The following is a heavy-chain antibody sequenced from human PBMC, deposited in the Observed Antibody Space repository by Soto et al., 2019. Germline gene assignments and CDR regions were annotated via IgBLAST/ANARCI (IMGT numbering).Heavy chain of an antibody. J-gene: IGHJ4*02. CDR3: AIDFRDSCAGPSCVYFDF. D-gene: IGHD2-2*01. V-gene: IGHV1-18*01. CDR2: ISANSGDT. Sequence: QVQLVQSGAEVKEPGASVRVSCKSSGYTFSSYGFRWVRQAPGKGLEWVAWISANSGDTNSAQKFQGRVTLTTDTSPSTAYMDPRSLTSDDTAIYYCAIDFRDSCAGPSCVYFDFLGQGTLVTVS. CDR1: GYTFSSYG.